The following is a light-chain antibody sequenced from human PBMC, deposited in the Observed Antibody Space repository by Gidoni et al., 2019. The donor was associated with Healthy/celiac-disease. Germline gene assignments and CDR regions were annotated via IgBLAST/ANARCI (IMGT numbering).Light chain of an antibody. CDR1: QSISSW. V-gene: IGKV1-5*03. J-gene: IGKJ1*01. CDR2: KAS. CDR3: QQYNSDSS. Sequence: IHMTQSPSTLSASVGDRVTITCRASQSISSWLAWYQQKPGKAPKLLIYKASSLESGVPSRFSGSGSGTEFTLTISSLQPDDFATYYCQQYNSDSSFGQGTKVEIK.